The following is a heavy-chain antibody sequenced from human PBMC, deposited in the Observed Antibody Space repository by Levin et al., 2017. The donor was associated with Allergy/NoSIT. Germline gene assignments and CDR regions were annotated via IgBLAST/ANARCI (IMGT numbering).Heavy chain of an antibody. CDR2: IDPSDSYT. D-gene: IGHD6-13*01. V-gene: IGHV5-10-1*01. CDR3: ARQQLVKSHYMDV. Sequence: KVSCKGSGYSFTSYWISWVRQMPGKGLEWMGRIDPSDSYTNYSPSFQGHVTISADKSISTAYLQWSSLKASDTAMYYCARQQLVKSHYMDVWGKGTTVTVSS. CDR1: GYSFTSYW. J-gene: IGHJ6*03.